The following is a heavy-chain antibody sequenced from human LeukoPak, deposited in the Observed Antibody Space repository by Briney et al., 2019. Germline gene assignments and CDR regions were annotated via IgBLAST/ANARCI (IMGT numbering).Heavy chain of an antibody. Sequence: PSETLSLTCTVAGVSISDFHWSWLRQSPERGLEWIGRITNSGDANYNPSLESRLAMSAETTKSQLSLRVTSVTDADTAVYYCARHVEHAAYFHHWGQGILVTVSS. D-gene: IGHD1/OR15-1a*01. CDR2: ITNSGDA. CDR3: ARHVEHAAYFHH. V-gene: IGHV4-4*07. J-gene: IGHJ4*02. CDR1: GVSISDFH.